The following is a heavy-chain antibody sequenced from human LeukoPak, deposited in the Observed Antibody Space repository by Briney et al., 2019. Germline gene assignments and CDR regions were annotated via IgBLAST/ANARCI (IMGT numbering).Heavy chain of an antibody. Sequence: SETLSLTCTVSGGSISTSSYYWGWIRQPPGKGLEWIGSIYYSGSTYYNPSLKSRVTLSVDTSKNPFSLKLSSVTAADTAVYYCARTRYYYNSRSYGAPYYFDYWGQGTLVTVSS. CDR3: ARTRYYYNSRSYGAPYYFDY. CDR1: GGSISTSSYY. CDR2: IYYSGST. V-gene: IGHV4-39*01. D-gene: IGHD3-10*01. J-gene: IGHJ4*02.